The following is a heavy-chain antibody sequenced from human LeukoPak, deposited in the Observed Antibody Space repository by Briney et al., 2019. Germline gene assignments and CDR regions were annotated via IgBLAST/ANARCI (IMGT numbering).Heavy chain of an antibody. Sequence: GASVKDSCKASGYTFTSYGIIWVRQAPGQGLEWMGGIIPIFGTANYAQKYQGRVTITADESTSTAYMELSSLRSEDTAVYYCARVTGIAAAGEYFQHWGQGTLVTVSS. CDR1: GYTFTSYG. CDR3: ARVTGIAAAGEYFQH. V-gene: IGHV1-69*13. D-gene: IGHD6-13*01. CDR2: IIPIFGTA. J-gene: IGHJ1*01.